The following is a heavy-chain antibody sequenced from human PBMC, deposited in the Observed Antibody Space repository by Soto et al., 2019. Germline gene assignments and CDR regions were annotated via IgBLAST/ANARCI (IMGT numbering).Heavy chain of an antibody. V-gene: IGHV3-73*01. D-gene: IGHD3-3*02. CDR3: TRHLADY. J-gene: IGHJ4*02. CDR2: IRSKANSYAT. CDR1: GFTFSGSA. Sequence: EVQLVESGGGLVQPGGSLKLSCAASGFTFSGSAMHWVRQASGKGLEWVGRIRSKANSYATAYDASVKGRFTISRDDSKNTAYLQMDSLKIEDTAAYYCTRHLADYCGQGTLVTVSS.